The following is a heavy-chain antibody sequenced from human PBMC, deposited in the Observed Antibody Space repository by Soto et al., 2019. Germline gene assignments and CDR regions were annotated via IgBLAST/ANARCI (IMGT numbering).Heavy chain of an antibody. V-gene: IGHV1-3*01. J-gene: IGHJ4*02. CDR3: ARGLGLYYFDY. D-gene: IGHD1-26*01. CDR2: INAGNGNT. Sequence: GASVKVSCKASGYTFTSYAMHWLRQAPGQRLEWMGWINAGNGNTKYSQKFQGRVTITRDTSASTAYMELSSLRSDDTAVYYCARGLGLYYFDYWGQGTMVTVSS. CDR1: GYTFTSYA.